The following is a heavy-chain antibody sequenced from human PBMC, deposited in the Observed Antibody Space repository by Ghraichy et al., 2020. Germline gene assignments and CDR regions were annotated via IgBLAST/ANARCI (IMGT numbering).Heavy chain of an antibody. J-gene: IGHJ6*02. CDR3: ARGWILSTYYYGMDV. D-gene: IGHD1-1*01. Sequence: SETLSPTCTVSGGAIANYFWSWIRQAPGKGLEWIGYIYYSGTTEYNPSLKSRVTISIDTSNTQFSLEVSSLTAADTAVYYCARGWILSTYYYGMDVWGQGTTVTVSS. CDR1: GGAIANYF. CDR2: IYYSGTT. V-gene: IGHV4-59*12.